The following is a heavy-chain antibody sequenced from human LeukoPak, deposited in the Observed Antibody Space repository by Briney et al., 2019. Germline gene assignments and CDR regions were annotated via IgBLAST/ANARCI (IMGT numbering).Heavy chain of an antibody. CDR1: GFTFSNYA. J-gene: IGHJ4*02. CDR2: ISSSSSYI. D-gene: IGHD3-22*01. V-gene: IGHV3-21*01. Sequence: GGSLRLSCAASGFTFSNYAMHWVRQAPGKGLEWVSSISSSSSYIYYADSVKGRFTISRDNAKNSLYLQMNSLRAEDTAVYYCARGGSLSDSSGYKGDYWGQGTLVTVSS. CDR3: ARGGSLSDSSGYKGDY.